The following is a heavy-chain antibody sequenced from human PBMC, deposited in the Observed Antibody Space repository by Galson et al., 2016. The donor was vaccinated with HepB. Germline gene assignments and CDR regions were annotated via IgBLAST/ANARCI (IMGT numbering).Heavy chain of an antibody. V-gene: IGHV4-39*01. Sequence: SETLSLTCFVSGDSMKNSRYYWDWIRQPPGKGLEWIGNVYYTGSTAYSPSLRSRVKISADTSKNQFSLELKSVTAADTADYYCARHDMIPESDPLDPWGRGILVTVSP. D-gene: IGHD3-16*01. CDR3: ARHDMIPESDPLDP. CDR1: GDSMKNSRYY. J-gene: IGHJ5*02. CDR2: VYYTGST.